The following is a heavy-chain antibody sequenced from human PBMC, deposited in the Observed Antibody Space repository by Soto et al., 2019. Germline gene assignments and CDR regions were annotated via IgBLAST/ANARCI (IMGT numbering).Heavy chain of an antibody. CDR2: AYYSGST. CDR1: GGSISHYY. D-gene: IGHD2-15*01. Sequence: SETLSLTCTVSGGSISHYYWSWIRQSPGKGLEWIGYAYYSGSTDYNPSLKSRVTMSVDTSKNQVSLKLNSVTTADTATYYCAHRPYCSGGSCYHYGMDVWGQGTTVTVSS. V-gene: IGHV4-59*01. J-gene: IGHJ6*02. CDR3: AHRPYCSGGSCYHYGMDV.